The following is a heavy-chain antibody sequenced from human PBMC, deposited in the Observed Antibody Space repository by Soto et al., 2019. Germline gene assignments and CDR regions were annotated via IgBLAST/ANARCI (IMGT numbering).Heavy chain of an antibody. CDR1: GGTFGSYA. CDR3: ARSQGSSTSLEIYYYYYYGMDV. J-gene: IGHJ6*02. D-gene: IGHD2-2*01. V-gene: IGHV1-69*01. Sequence: QVQLVQSGAEVKKPGSSVKVSCKASGGTFGSYAISWVRQAPGQGPEWMGGIIPITGTANYAQKFQGRVTITADESTSTASMQLSSLRSEDTAVYYYARSQGSSTSLEIYYYYYYGMDVWGQGTTVTVSS. CDR2: IIPITGTA.